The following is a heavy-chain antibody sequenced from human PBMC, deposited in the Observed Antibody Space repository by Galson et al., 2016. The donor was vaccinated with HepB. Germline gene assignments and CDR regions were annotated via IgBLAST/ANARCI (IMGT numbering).Heavy chain of an antibody. V-gene: IGHV6-1*01. D-gene: IGHD3-22*01. J-gene: IGHJ3*02. CDR1: GDSVSSDSAT. CDR2: TYYRSKWHN. CDR3: ARVPLLFVDAVGYDAFDI. Sequence: AISGDSVSSDSATWNWIRQSPSRGLEWLGRTYYRSKWHNDYALSVKSRISTNADTSKNQISLQLNSVSPEDTAVYYCARVPLLFVDAVGYDAFDIWGQGTLVTVSS.